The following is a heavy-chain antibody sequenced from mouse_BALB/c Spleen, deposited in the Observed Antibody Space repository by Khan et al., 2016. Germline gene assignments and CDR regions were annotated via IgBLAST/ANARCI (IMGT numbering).Heavy chain of an antibody. V-gene: IGHV5-9-3*01. CDR1: GFTLSSYA. CDR2: ISSGGSYT. D-gene: IGHD2-12*01. Sequence: EVELVESGGGLVKPGGSLKLSCAASGFTLSSYAMSWVRQTPEKRLEWVATISSGGSYTYYPDSVKGRFTISRDNAKNTLYLQMSSQRSEDTAMYYCARKTTYYFDYWGQGTTLTVSS. J-gene: IGHJ2*01. CDR3: ARKTTYYFDY.